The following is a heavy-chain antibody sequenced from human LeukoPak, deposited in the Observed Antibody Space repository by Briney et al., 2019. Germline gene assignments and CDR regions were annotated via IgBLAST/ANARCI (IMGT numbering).Heavy chain of an antibody. Sequence: ASGQGSSQASGNTFTGYYMHWARPAPRQGREWMGWINPNSGGTTYAEKFQGWVTMTRDTSISTAYMELSRLRSDATAVYYCARGPPTHIVGATTVDPWGQGTLVTVSS. J-gene: IGHJ5*02. CDR3: ARGPPTHIVGATTVDP. CDR2: INPNSGGT. V-gene: IGHV1-2*04. D-gene: IGHD1-26*01. CDR1: GNTFTGYY.